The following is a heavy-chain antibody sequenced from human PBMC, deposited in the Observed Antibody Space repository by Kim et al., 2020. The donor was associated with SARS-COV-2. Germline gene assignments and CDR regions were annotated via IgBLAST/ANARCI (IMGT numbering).Heavy chain of an antibody. Sequence: GSVKGRFTISRENAKNSLYLQMNSLRAGDTAVYYCARGSSRVVAATPGMDVWGQGTTVTVSS. D-gene: IGHD2-15*01. J-gene: IGHJ6*02. CDR3: ARGSSRVVAATPGMDV. V-gene: IGHV3-13*01.